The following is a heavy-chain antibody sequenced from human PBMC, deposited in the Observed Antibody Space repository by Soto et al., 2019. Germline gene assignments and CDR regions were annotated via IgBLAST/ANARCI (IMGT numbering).Heavy chain of an antibody. D-gene: IGHD2-15*01. Sequence: QVQLVQSGAEVKKPGASVKVSCKASGYTFTSYYMHWVRQAPGQGLEWMGIINPSGGSTSYAQKFQGRVTMTRDTSTSTVYMELSSLRSEDTSVYYCASDDIGYCSGGSCYSDYYFDYYMDVWGKGPTVTVSS. CDR1: GYTFTSYY. V-gene: IGHV1-46*03. CDR3: ASDDIGYCSGGSCYSDYYFDYYMDV. CDR2: INPSGGST. J-gene: IGHJ6*03.